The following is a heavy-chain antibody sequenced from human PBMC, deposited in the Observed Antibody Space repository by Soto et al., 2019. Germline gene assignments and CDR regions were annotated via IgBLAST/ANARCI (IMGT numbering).Heavy chain of an antibody. CDR3: ARDKARYYYGSGSSTLFHY. CDR2: IYHSGST. D-gene: IGHD3-10*01. V-gene: IGHV4-4*02. Sequence: PSETLSLTCAVSGDSISSSNWWNWVRQPPGKGLEWIGEIYHSGSTNYNPSLKSRVTISVDKSKNQFSLKLSSVTAADTAVYYCARDKARYYYGSGSSTLFHYWGQGTLVTVSS. J-gene: IGHJ4*02. CDR1: GDSISSSNW.